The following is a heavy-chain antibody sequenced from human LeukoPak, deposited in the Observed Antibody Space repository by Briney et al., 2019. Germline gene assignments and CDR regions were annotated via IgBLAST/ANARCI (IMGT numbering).Heavy chain of an antibody. Sequence: ASVKVSCKASGYTFTDYYMHWVRQAPGQGLEWMGWINPNSGSTNYAQKFQGRVTMTRDTSTSTAYMELSRLRSDDTAVYYCARESPDSSGYQNWGQGTLVTVSS. CDR3: ARESPDSSGYQN. CDR1: GYTFTDYY. D-gene: IGHD3-22*01. V-gene: IGHV1-2*02. J-gene: IGHJ4*02. CDR2: INPNSGST.